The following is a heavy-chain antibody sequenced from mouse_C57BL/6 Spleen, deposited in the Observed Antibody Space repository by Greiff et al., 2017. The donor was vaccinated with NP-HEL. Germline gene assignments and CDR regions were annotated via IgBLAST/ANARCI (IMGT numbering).Heavy chain of an antibody. J-gene: IGHJ3*01. Sequence: EVKLVESGGGLVKPGGSLKLSCAASGFTFSDYGMHWVRQAPEKGLEWVAYISSGSSTIYYADTVKGRFTISSDNAKNTLFLQMASLRSEDTAMYYCARNYGSSTDTPCAYWGQGTLVTVSA. CDR2: ISSGSSTI. V-gene: IGHV5-17*01. CDR3: ARNYGSSTDTPCAY. CDR1: GFTFSDYG. D-gene: IGHD1-1*01.